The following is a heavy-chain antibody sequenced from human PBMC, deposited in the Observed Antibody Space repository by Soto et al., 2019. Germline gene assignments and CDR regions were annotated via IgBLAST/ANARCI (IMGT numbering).Heavy chain of an antibody. V-gene: IGHV4-31*03. D-gene: IGHD5-12*01. J-gene: IGHJ4*02. CDR2: IDPTGGD. Sequence: SETLSITCSVSGYSVSSGDFYWSWIRQHPGKGLEWLGFIDPTGGDHYNPSLKSRLNILIDTSNNQFSLRLNSVTAADTAVYYCATAQVAWPQAEAAYLLYSGPARLVTV. CDR1: GYSVSSGDFY. CDR3: ATAQVAWPQAEAAYLLY.